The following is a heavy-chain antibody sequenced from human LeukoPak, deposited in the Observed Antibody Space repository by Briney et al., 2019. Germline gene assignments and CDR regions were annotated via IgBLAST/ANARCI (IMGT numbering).Heavy chain of an antibody. Sequence: SETLSLTCTVSGASISNYYWTWVRLPPGKGLEWIGYIYYTGATNYNPTLKSRVTTSLGTSNNQFSLKLSSVTAADAAMYYCARAGYSYGTGYYFDYWGQGALVTVTS. D-gene: IGHD5-18*01. CDR2: IYYTGAT. V-gene: IGHV4-59*01. CDR1: GASISNYY. J-gene: IGHJ4*02. CDR3: ARAGYSYGTGYYFDY.